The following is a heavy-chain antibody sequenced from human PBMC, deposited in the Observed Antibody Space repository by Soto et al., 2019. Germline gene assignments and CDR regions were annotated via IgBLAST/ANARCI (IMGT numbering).Heavy chain of an antibody. D-gene: IGHD5-18*01. CDR3: ARQAGDTAMVIDAFDI. J-gene: IGHJ3*02. Sequence: PSETLSLTCTVSGGSISSGGYYWSWIRQHPGKGLEWIGYIYYSGSTYYNPSLKSRVTISVDTSKNQFSLKLSSVTAADTAVYYCARQAGDTAMVIDAFDIWGQGTMVTVSS. V-gene: IGHV4-31*03. CDR2: IYYSGST. CDR1: GGSISSGGYY.